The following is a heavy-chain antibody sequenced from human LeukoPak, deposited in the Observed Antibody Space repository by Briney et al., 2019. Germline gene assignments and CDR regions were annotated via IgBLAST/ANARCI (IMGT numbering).Heavy chain of an antibody. CDR2: ISGSGDVT. J-gene: IGHJ4*02. CDR1: GFTFSIYA. D-gene: IGHD3-9*01. V-gene: IGHV3-23*01. CDR3: AKMGTWDLLTYFQRFFDY. Sequence: PGGSLRLSCAASGFTFSIYAMSWVRQAPGKGLEWVSGISGSGDVTYYADSVKGRFTISRDNSKNTLYLQMNSLRAEDTAVYYCAKMGTWDLLTYFQRFFDYWGQGTLVTVSS.